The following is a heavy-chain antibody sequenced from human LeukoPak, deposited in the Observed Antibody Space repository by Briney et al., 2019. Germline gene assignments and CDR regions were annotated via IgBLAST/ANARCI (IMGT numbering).Heavy chain of an antibody. D-gene: IGHD3-22*01. Sequence: PGGSLRLSCAASGFTFSSYAMNWVRQAPGKGPEWVSAISSSADRTYYPDSVKGRFTISRDNAKNSLYLQMNSLRAEDTAVYYCARRTGYYDSSGYYHPNFDYWGQGTLVTVSS. J-gene: IGHJ4*02. CDR3: ARRTGYYDSSGYYHPNFDY. CDR2: ISSSADRT. CDR1: GFTFSSYA. V-gene: IGHV3-23*01.